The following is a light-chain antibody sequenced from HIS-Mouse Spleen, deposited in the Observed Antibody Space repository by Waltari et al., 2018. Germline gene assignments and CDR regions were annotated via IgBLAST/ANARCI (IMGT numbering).Light chain of an antibody. J-gene: IGLJ2*01. Sequence: SYELTQPPSVSVSPGQTARTTCSGDPLPKNYAYWYQQKSGQAPVLAIYEDSKRPSGIPERFSGSSSGTMATLTISGAQVEDEADYYCYSTDSSGNHRVFGGGTKLTVL. CDR3: YSTDSSGNHRV. CDR2: EDS. V-gene: IGLV3-10*01. CDR1: PLPKNY.